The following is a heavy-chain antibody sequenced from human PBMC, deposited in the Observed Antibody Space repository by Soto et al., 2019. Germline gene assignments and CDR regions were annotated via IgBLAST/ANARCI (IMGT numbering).Heavy chain of an antibody. CDR3: TYSSGWYETFDY. J-gene: IGHJ4*02. CDR2: IRSKANSYAT. CDR1: GFTFSGSA. Sequence: EVQLVESGGGLVQPGGSLKLSCAASGFTFSGSAMHWVRQASGKGLEWVGRIRSKANSYATAYAASVKGRFTISRDDSKNTAYLQMNSLKTVDTAVYYCTYSSGWYETFDYWGQGTLVTVSS. D-gene: IGHD6-19*01. V-gene: IGHV3-73*01.